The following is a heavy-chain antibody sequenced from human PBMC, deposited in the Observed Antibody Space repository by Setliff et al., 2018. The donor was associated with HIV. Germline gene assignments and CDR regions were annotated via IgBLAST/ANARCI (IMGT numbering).Heavy chain of an antibody. V-gene: IGHV4-59*12. J-gene: IGHJ4*02. D-gene: IGHD6-6*01. CDR2: IYYSGSTSGGT. CDR1: GVSITSYF. Sequence: PSETLSLTCTVSGVSITSYFWSWIRQPPGKGLERIGFIYYSGSTSGGTNYNPSLKSRVTISADTSRTQFSLNLISVTAADTAVYYCARATYGSRAGTGLYFDSWGQGALVTVSS. CDR3: ARATYGSRAGTGLYFDS.